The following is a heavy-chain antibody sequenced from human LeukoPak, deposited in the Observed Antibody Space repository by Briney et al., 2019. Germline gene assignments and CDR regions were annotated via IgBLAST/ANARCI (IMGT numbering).Heavy chain of an antibody. V-gene: IGHV3-23*01. J-gene: IGHJ4*02. CDR1: GFTFSSYA. CDR3: ARGPSGYHNT. Sequence: GGSLRLSCAASGFTFSSYAMSWVRQAPGKGLEWVSAISGSGGSTYYADSVKGRFTISRDKSKNTLYLQMNSLRAEDTAVYYCARGPSGYHNTGGQGTLVTVSS. D-gene: IGHD5-12*01. CDR2: ISGSGGST.